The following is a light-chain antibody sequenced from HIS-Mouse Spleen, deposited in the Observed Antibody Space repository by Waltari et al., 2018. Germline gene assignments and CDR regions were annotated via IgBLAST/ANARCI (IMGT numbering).Light chain of an antibody. CDR1: QGISSY. CDR2: AAS. CDR3: QQLNSYPPT. V-gene: IGKV1-9*01. J-gene: IGKJ1*01. Sequence: DIQLTQSPSFLSASVGDRVTITCRASQGISSYLAWYQQKPGKAPKLLIYAASTLQSGVPSRFRGSGSGTEFTLTISSLQPEDFATYYCQQLNSYPPTFGNGTKVEIK.